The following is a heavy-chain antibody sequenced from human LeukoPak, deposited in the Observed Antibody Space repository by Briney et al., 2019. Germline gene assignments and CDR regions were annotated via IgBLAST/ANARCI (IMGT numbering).Heavy chain of an antibody. CDR2: INPNSGGT. J-gene: IGHJ5*02. D-gene: IGHD2-21*01. V-gene: IGHV1-2*02. CDR1: GYSFTDYY. Sequence: ASVKVACKTSGYSFTDYYMHWVRQAPGQGLEWMGWINPNSGGTSAAQKFQGRVTMTRDTSITTVYMEVSWLTSDDTAIYYCARADRLHGGPYLIGPWGQGTLVTVSS. CDR3: ARADRLHGGPYLIGP.